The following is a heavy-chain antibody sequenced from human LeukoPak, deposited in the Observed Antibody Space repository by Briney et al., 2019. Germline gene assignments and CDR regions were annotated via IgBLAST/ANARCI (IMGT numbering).Heavy chain of an antibody. CDR2: VYYTGSP. Sequence: SETLSLTCTVSGVYISSDYWSWIRQPPGKGLEWIGYVYYTGSPNYNPSLESRVTISIDRAKNQFSLKLSSVTAADTAVYYCARDSAAAGPHYYYGMDVWGQGTTVTVSS. V-gene: IGHV4-59*01. CDR3: ARDSAAAGPHYYYGMDV. D-gene: IGHD6-13*01. J-gene: IGHJ6*02. CDR1: GVYISSDY.